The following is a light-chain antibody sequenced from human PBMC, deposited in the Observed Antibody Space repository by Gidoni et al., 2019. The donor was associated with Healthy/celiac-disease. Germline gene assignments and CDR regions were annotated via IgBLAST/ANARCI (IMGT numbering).Light chain of an antibody. CDR2: AAS. J-gene: IGKJ2*04. CDR3: QQYYSLCS. CDR1: QGISSY. Sequence: AIRMTQSPSSFSASTGDRVTITCRASQGISSYLAWYQQKPGKAPKLLIYAASTLQSGVPSRFSGSGSGTDFTLTISCLQSEDFAPYYCQQYYSLCSFGQGTKLEIK. V-gene: IGKV1-8*01.